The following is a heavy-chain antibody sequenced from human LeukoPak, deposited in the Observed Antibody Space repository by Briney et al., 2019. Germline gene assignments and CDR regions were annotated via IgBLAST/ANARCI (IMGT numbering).Heavy chain of an antibody. CDR1: GFTFSSYA. D-gene: IGHD6-13*01. CDR3: VKDPGIVAAGPHFDY. CDR2: ISSNGGST. Sequence: GGSLRLSCSASGFTFSSYAMHWVRQAPGKGLEYVSAISSNGGSTYYADSVKGRFTISRDNSKNTLYLQMSSLRAEDTAVYYCVKDPGIVAAGPHFDYWGQGTLVTVSS. V-gene: IGHV3-64D*06. J-gene: IGHJ4*02.